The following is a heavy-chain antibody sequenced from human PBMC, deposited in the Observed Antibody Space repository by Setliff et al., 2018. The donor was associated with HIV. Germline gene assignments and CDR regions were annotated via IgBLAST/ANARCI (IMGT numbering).Heavy chain of an antibody. D-gene: IGHD3-16*01. V-gene: IGHV1-69*05. CDR3: ARDRAEADVGGGVRGPTYFCDY. J-gene: IGHJ4*02. CDR2: IIPVFGSA. CDR1: GGTFSTSA. Sequence: SVKVSCKASGGTFSTSAISWVRQAPGRGLEWMGGIIPVFGSAHYAQKFQDRITITTDESTSSVFVEMSNLRPDDTAIYYWARDRAEADVGGGVRGPTYFCDYWGQGTLVTVSS.